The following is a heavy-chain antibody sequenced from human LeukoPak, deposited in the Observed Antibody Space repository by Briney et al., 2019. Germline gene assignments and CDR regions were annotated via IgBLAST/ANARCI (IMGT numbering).Heavy chain of an antibody. J-gene: IGHJ6*03. D-gene: IGHD2-2*01. CDR2: INHSGNT. Sequence: PGGSLRLSCAASGFTFSSYAMSWIRQPPGKGLEWIGEINHSGNTKYNPSLKSRLTISVDTSKNHFSLKLSSVTAADTAVYYCAKEGVVAVPANMEQSRSSRDYYYMDVWAKGTTVTVSS. CDR3: AKEGVVAVPANMEQSRSSRDYYYMDV. V-gene: IGHV4-34*01. CDR1: GFTFSSYA.